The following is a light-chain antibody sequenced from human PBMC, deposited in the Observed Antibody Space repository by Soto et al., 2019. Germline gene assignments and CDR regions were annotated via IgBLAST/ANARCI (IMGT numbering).Light chain of an antibody. V-gene: IGLV1-51*02. CDR2: ENN. Sequence: QSVLTQPPSVSAAPGQKVTISCSGSSPNSGSNYVSWYQQLPGTAPKLLIYENNKRPSGIPDRFSGSKSGTSATLGITGLQTGDEADYYCGTWDSTDYVFGTGTKVTVL. CDR3: GTWDSTDYV. CDR1: SPNSGSNY. J-gene: IGLJ1*01.